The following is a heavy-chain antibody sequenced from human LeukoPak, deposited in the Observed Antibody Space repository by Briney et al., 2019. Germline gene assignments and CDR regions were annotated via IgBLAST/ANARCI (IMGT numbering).Heavy chain of an antibody. CDR2: IYPGDSDT. CDR1: GYSFSTYW. V-gene: IGHV5-51*01. CDR3: ARAKYCSGGSCYAEY. J-gene: IGHJ4*02. D-gene: IGHD2-15*01. Sequence: AGESLKISCEASGYSFSTYWIGWVRQMPGKGLEWMGIIYPGDSDTRYSPSFQGQVTISADKSISTAYLQWSSLKASDTAIYYCARAKYCSGGSCYAEYWGQGTLVTVSS.